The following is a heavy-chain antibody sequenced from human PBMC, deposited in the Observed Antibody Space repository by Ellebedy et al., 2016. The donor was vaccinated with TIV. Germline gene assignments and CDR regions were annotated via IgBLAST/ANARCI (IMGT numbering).Heavy chain of an antibody. J-gene: IGHJ4*02. CDR1: GFSFSADW. Sequence: PGGSLRLSCAPPGFSFSADWMSWARQAPGRGLEWVATIQPDGSEKYYVDSVKGRFTISRDNAKSSLYLQMNSLRVEDTAVYYCTRSLMKYWGQGTFVTVSS. CDR2: IQPDGSEK. CDR3: TRSLMKY. D-gene: IGHD3-16*01. V-gene: IGHV3-7*01.